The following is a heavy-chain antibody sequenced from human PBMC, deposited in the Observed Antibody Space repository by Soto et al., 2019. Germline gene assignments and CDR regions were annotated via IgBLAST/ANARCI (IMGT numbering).Heavy chain of an antibody. D-gene: IGHD6-25*01. V-gene: IGHV4-30-4*01. CDR2: IYHTGST. J-gene: IGHJ6*02. Sequence: QVQLQESGPGLVKPSQTLSLTCAVSGDSLSSGDYYWNWIRQSPGKDLEWIGKIYHTGSTYYNPSLKSRTAILGDTSKNQFSLQLNSVTAADTAVYYCARQRGSNYNYFFGLDVWGQGTTVIVSS. CDR1: GDSLSSGDYY. CDR3: ARQRGSNYNYFFGLDV.